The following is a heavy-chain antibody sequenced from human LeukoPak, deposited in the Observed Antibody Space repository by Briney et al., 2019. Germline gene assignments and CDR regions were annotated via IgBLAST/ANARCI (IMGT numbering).Heavy chain of an antibody. V-gene: IGHV4-39*01. J-gene: IGHJ6*02. CDR2: IYYSGST. CDR1: GGSISSSGYY. D-gene: IGHD2-21*01. Sequence: SETLSPTCTVSGGSISSSGYYWGWIRQPPGKGLEWIGSIYYSGSTYYNPSLKSRVTISVDTSKNQFSLKLSSVTAADTAVYSCPRGDGTYYYFYGMDVWGQGTTVTVSS. CDR3: PRGDGTYYYFYGMDV.